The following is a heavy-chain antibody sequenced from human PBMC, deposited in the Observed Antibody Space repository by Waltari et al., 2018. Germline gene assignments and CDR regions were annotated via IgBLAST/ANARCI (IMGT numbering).Heavy chain of an antibody. D-gene: IGHD6-13*01. CDR1: GGSFSGYY. Sequence: QVQLQQWGAGLLKPSETLSLTCAVYGGSFSGYYWSWIRQPPGKGLEWIGEINHSGSTNYNPSRKSRVTISVDTSKNQFSLKLSSVTAADTAVYYCARGRKGFVTAAGINRGFDYWGQGTLVTVSS. CDR2: INHSGST. V-gene: IGHV4-34*01. CDR3: ARGRKGFVTAAGINRGFDY. J-gene: IGHJ4*02.